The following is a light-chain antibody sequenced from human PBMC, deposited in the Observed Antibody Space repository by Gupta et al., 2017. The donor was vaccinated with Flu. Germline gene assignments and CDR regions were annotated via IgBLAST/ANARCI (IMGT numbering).Light chain of an antibody. CDR2: DAS. CDR1: QSINSY. J-gene: IGKJ4*01. V-gene: IGKV3-11*01. CDR3: QQRSNYV. Sequence: EIVLTQSPATLSLSPGERATLSCRASQSINSYLAWYQQKPGQAPRLLIYDASNRATGIPPRFSGSGSGTDFTLTISSLEPEDFAIYYCQQRSNYVFGGGTKVDIK.